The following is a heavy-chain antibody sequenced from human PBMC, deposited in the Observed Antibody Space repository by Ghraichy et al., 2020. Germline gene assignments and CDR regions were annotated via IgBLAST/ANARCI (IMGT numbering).Heavy chain of an antibody. CDR3: ARDTHSYYDFWSGYYTVDY. V-gene: IGHV3-11*01. CDR1: GFTFSDYY. D-gene: IGHD3-3*01. J-gene: IGHJ4*02. Sequence: GGSLRLSWAASGFTFSDYYMSWIRQAPWKGLEWVSYISSSGSTIYYADSVKGRFTISRDNAKNSLYLQMNSLRAEDTAVYYCARDTHSYYDFWSGYYTVDYWGLGTLVTVSS. CDR2: ISSSGSTI.